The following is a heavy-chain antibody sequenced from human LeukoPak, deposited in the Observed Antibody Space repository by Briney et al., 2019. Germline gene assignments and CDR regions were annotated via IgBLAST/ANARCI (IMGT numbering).Heavy chain of an antibody. D-gene: IGHD6-19*01. Sequence: PGGSLRLSCAASGFTFSGSAMHWVRQASGKGLEWVGRIRSRANSYATAYAASVKGRFTISRDDSKNTAYLQMNSLKTEDTAVYYCTTRLTLGDYWGQGALVTVSS. CDR1: GFTFSGSA. CDR3: TTRLTLGDY. CDR2: IRSRANSYAT. J-gene: IGHJ4*02. V-gene: IGHV3-73*01.